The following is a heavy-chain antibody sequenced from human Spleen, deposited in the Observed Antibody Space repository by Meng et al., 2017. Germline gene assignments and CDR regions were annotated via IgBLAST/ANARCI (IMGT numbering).Heavy chain of an antibody. D-gene: IGHD4-11*01. CDR1: GGSFSDHY. CDR2: INRSGST. CDR3: ARGPRITVAGGWFDP. V-gene: IGHV4-34*01. Sequence: QVQLQKWGAGLLKPSETLSLSVAVYGGSFSDHYWSWIRQPPGKGLEWVGGINRSGSTTYNASLKSRVTISVDTSKNQFSLKLSSVTAADTAVYYCARGPRITVAGGWFDPWGQGTLVTVSS. J-gene: IGHJ5*02.